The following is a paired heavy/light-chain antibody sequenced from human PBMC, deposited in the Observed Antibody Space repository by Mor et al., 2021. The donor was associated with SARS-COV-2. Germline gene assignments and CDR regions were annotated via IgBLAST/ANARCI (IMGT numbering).Heavy chain of an antibody. CDR3: ARDRAPDTAMVKNYYYGMDV. D-gene: IGHD5-18*01. Sequence: QVQLVESGGGVVQPGRSLRLSCAASGFTFSSYAMHWVRQAPGKGLEWVAVISYDGSNKYYADSVKGRFTISRDNSKNTLYLQMNSLRAEDTAVYYCARDRAPDTAMVKNYYYGMDVWGQGTTVTVSS. J-gene: IGHJ6*02. CDR2: ISYDGSNK. V-gene: IGHV3-30*04. CDR1: GFTFSSYA.
Light chain of an antibody. J-gene: IGLJ3*02. V-gene: IGLV5-52*01. Sequence: QPVLTQPSSHSASSGASVRLTCMLSSGFSVGDFWIRWYQQKPGNPPRYLLYYHSDSNKGQGSGVPSRFSGSNDASANAGILRISGLQPEDEADYYCGTWHRGVFGGGTKLTVL. CDR2: YHSDSNK. CDR1: SGFSVGDFW. CDR3: GTWHRGV.